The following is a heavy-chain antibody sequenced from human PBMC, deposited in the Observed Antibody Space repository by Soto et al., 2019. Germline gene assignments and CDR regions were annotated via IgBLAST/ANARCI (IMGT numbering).Heavy chain of an antibody. J-gene: IGHJ6*03. CDR1: GFTFSSYW. Sequence: EVQLVESGGGLVQPGGSLRLSCAASGFTFSSYWMSWVRQAPGKGLXXVXXIKQDGSEKYYVDSVKGRFTISRDNAKNSLYLQMNSLRAEXTXVYYCTSAYYDFWSGYYMAYYYYYMDVWGKGTTVTVSS. V-gene: IGHV3-7*01. D-gene: IGHD3-3*01. CDR3: TSAYYDFWSGYYMAYYYYYMDV. CDR2: IKQDGSEK.